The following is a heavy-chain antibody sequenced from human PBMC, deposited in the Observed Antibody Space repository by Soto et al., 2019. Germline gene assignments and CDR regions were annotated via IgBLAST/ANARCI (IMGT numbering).Heavy chain of an antibody. CDR2: IYPGDSDT. CDR3: ARQESSSWGGRTYYYYYGMDV. CDR1: GYSFTSYW. D-gene: IGHD6-13*01. V-gene: IGHV5-51*01. Sequence: GESLKISCKGSGYSFTSYWIGWVRQMPGKGLEWMGIIYPGDSDTRYSPSLQGQVTISADKSISTAYLQWSSLKASDTAMYYCARQESSSWGGRTYYYYYGMDVWGQGTTVTVSS. J-gene: IGHJ6*02.